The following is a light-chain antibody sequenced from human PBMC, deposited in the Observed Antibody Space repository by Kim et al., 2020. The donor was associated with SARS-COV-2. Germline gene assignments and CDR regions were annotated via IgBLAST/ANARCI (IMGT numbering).Light chain of an antibody. J-gene: IGLJ3*02. CDR1: RSVVGSYNY. V-gene: IGLV2-11*01. CDR3: CSYTDTYTLV. Sequence: QSALTQPRSVSGSPGQSVTISCTGTRSVVGSYNYVSWYQNHPGKAPKLMVYDVTKRPSGVPDRFSGSKSGNTASLTISGLQTEDEAEYYCCSYTDTYTLVFGGGTQLTVL. CDR2: DVT.